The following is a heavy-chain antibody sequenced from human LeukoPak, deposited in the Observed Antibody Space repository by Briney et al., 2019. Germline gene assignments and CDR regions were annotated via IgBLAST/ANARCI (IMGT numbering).Heavy chain of an antibody. V-gene: IGHV4-59*12. CDR1: GGSISSYY. CDR3: ARATVDSSGYYYVFHFDY. J-gene: IGHJ4*02. Sequence: SETLSLTCTVSGGSISSYYWSWIRQPPGKGLEWIGYIYYSGSTNYNPSLKSRVTMSVDTSKNQFSLKLSSVTAADTAVYYCARATVDSSGYYYVFHFDYWGQGTLVTVSS. CDR2: IYYSGST. D-gene: IGHD3-22*01.